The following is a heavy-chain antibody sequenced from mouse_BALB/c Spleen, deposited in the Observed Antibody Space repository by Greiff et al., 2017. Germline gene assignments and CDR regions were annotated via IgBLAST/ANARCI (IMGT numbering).Heavy chain of an antibody. J-gene: IGHJ4*01. CDR2: INPYNDGT. Sequence: EVQVVESGPELVKPGASVKMSCKASGYTFTSYVMHWVKQKPGQGLEWIGYINPYNDGTKYNEKFKGKATLTSDKSSSTAYMELSSLTSEDSAVYYCARGLGRDAMDYWGQGTSVTVSS. D-gene: IGHD4-1*01. V-gene: IGHV1-14*01. CDR1: GYTFTSYV. CDR3: ARGLGRDAMDY.